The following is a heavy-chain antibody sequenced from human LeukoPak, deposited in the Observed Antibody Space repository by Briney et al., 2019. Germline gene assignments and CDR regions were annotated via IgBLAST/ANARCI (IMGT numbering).Heavy chain of an antibody. CDR2: ISGSGGST. CDR3: APEIDDNGDYWAVFPYGMDV. Sequence: GGSLRLSCAASGFTFSSYAMSWVRQAPGKGLEWVSAISGSGGSTYYADSVKGRFTISRDNSKNTLYLQMNSLRAEDTAVYYCAPEIDDNGDYWAVFPYGMDVWGQGTTVTVSS. CDR1: GFTFSSYA. J-gene: IGHJ6*02. V-gene: IGHV3-23*01. D-gene: IGHD4-17*01.